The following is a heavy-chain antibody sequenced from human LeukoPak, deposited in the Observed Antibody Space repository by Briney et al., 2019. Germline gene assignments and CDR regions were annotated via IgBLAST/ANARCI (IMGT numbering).Heavy chain of an antibody. CDR1: GYTFTNYG. CDR3: ARASRRYCSSTSCLAFDP. CDR2: ISAYNGNT. J-gene: IGHJ5*02. Sequence: ASVKVSCKASGYTFTNYGISWVRQAAGQGLEWMGWISAYNGNTNYAQKLQGRVTMTTDTSTSTAYMELRSLRSDDTAVYYCARASRRYCSSTSCLAFDPWGQGTLVTVSS. D-gene: IGHD2-2*01. V-gene: IGHV1-18*01.